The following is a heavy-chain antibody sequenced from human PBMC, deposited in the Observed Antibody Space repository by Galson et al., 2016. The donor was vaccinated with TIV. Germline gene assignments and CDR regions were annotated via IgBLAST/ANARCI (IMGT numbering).Heavy chain of an antibody. Sequence: VKVSCKVSGYIFTERFIHWVRQAPGERPEWVGRVDPDYGETLYAEKFPGRVTMAPTTSGDTAFMELSNLRSEDTAFFYCTTGCGSSGSYYFDFWGLGTLVTVSS. V-gene: IGHV1-69-2*01. D-gene: IGHD5-12*01. CDR1: GYIFTERF. CDR2: VDPDYGET. J-gene: IGHJ4*02. CDR3: TTGCGSSGSYYFDF.